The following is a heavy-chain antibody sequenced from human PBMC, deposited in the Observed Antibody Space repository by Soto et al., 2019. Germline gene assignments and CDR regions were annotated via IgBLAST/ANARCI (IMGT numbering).Heavy chain of an antibody. D-gene: IGHD3-3*01. J-gene: IGHJ4*02. V-gene: IGHV3-15*01. Sequence: GGSLRLSCAASGFTFSNAWMSWVRQAPGKGLEWVGRIKSKTDGGTTDYAAPVKGRFTISRDDSKNTLYLQMNSLKTEDTAVYYVYSNKAVEDFWSDYDYYFDNWGQGTLVIVSS. CDR3: YSNKAVEDFWSDYDYYFDN. CDR1: GFTFSNAW. CDR2: IKSKTDGGTT.